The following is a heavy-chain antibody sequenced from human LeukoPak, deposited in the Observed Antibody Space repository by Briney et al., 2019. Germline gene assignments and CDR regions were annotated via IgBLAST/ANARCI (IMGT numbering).Heavy chain of an antibody. CDR1: GYTFTGYY. CDR3: ARDSPVEGAFDI. Sequence: ASVKVSCKASGYTFTGYYMHWVRQAPGQGLEWMGWINPDSGGTNYAQKFQGRVTMTRDTSISTAYMELSRLRSDDTAVYYCARDSPVEGAFDIWGQGTMVTVSS. CDR2: INPDSGGT. V-gene: IGHV1-2*02. J-gene: IGHJ3*02.